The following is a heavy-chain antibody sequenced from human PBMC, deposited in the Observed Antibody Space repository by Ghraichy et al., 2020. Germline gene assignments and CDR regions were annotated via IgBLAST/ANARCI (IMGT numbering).Heavy chain of an antibody. D-gene: IGHD1-14*01. CDR1: GFSFTDYW. Sequence: GESPNISCAASGFSFTDYWMHWVRQPPGRGLEWVSHLNIDGTTVNYADSVKGRFTISRDNAKNTMYLQMISLTVEDTAVYYCVRSYKDGLRHFDYWGQGTLVTVSS. CDR2: LNIDGTTV. V-gene: IGHV3-74*01. CDR3: VRSYKDGLRHFDY. J-gene: IGHJ4*02.